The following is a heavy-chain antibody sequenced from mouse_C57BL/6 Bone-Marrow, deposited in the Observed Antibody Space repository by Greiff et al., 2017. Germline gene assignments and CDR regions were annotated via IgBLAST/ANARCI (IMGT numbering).Heavy chain of an antibody. V-gene: IGHV3-6*01. CDR3: ARGLGFDY. J-gene: IGHJ2*01. CDR1: GYSITSGYY. CDR2: ISYDGSN. Sequence: EVQVVESGPGLVKPSQSLSLTCSVTGYSITSGYYWNWIRQFPGNKLEWMGYISYDGSNNYNPSLKNRISITRDTSKNQFFLKLNSVITEDTATYYCARGLGFDYWGQGTTLTVSS. D-gene: IGHD4-1*01.